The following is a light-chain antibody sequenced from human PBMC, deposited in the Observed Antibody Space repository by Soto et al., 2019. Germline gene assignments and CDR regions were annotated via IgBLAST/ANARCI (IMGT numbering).Light chain of an antibody. V-gene: IGLV1-40*01. CDR1: RSNIGARYE. Sequence: QAVVTQPPSVSGAPGQRVTISCTGSRSNIGARYEVHWYQQLPGTAPKLLIYGNYNRPSGVPDRFSGSKSGTSASLAITGLQAEDEADYYCPSYDSSLSGYVFGTGTKLTVL. CDR2: GNY. CDR3: PSYDSSLSGYV. J-gene: IGLJ1*01.